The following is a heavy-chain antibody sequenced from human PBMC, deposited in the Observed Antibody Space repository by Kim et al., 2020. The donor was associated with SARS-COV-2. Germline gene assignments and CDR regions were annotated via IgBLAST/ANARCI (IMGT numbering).Heavy chain of an antibody. J-gene: IGHJ4*02. CDR3: ARVPMVRGVIIPYLFPFDY. Sequence: GGSLRLSCAASGFTFSSYAMSWVRQAPGKGLEWVSAISGSGGSTYYADSVKGRFTISRDNSKNTLYLQMNSLRAEDTAVYYGARVPMVRGVIIPYLFPFDYWGQGTLVTVSS. V-gene: IGHV3-23*01. CDR1: GFTFSSYA. CDR2: ISGSGGST. D-gene: IGHD3-10*01.